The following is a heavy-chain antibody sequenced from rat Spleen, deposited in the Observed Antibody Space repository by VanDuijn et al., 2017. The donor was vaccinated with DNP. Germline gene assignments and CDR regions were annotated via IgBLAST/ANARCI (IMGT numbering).Heavy chain of an antibody. CDR3: ATILITIPAGFDY. V-gene: IGHV5S10*01. J-gene: IGHJ2*01. D-gene: IGHD1-2*01. Sequence: EVQLVESGGGLVQPGRSLKLSCAASGFTFSDYNMAWVRQTPKKGLEWVATIIFDGGRTYYRDSVKGRFTLSRDNAKSTLSLQMDSLRSEDTATYYCATILITIPAGFDYWGQGVMVTVSS. CDR2: IIFDGGRT. CDR1: GFTFSDYN.